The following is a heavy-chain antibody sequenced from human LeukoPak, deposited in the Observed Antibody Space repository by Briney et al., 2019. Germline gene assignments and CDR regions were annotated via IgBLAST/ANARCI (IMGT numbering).Heavy chain of an antibody. CDR3: ARDGGPSGDLRY. V-gene: IGHV4-30-4*01. CDR2: IYYSGST. CDR1: GGSISSYY. Sequence: SETLSLTCTVSGGSISSYYWSWIRQPPGKGLEWIGYIYYSGSTYYNLSLKSRVTISVDTSKNQFSLKLSSVTAADTAVYYCARDGGPSGDLRYWGQGTLVTVSS. J-gene: IGHJ4*02. D-gene: IGHD3-10*01.